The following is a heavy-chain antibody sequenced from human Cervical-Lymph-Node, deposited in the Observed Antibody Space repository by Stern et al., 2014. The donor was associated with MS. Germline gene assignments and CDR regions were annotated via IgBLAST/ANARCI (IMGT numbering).Heavy chain of an antibody. J-gene: IGHJ4*02. CDR2: SIPSFGPA. D-gene: IGHD3-10*01. Sequence: QVQLVESGAEVKEPGAAVTVSCKASGGTFSSYAISWGRQPPGQGLEWMGGSIPSFGPANFAQKFQGRVTITADESTSPASMELSSLRSEDTAVYYCAREGRFGELYRPDYWGQGTLVTVSS. CDR3: AREGRFGELYRPDY. V-gene: IGHV1-69*01. CDR1: GGTFSSYA.